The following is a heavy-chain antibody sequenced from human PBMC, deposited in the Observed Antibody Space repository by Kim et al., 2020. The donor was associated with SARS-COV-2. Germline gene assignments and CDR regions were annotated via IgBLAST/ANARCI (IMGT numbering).Heavy chain of an antibody. CDR3: AKDHPSPGWPTFGD. CDR1: GFAVYRFA. CDR2: ITNNNGKT. V-gene: IGHV3-23*01. D-gene: IGHD6-19*01. Sequence: GGSLRLSCAASGFAVYRFAMNWVRQAPDKGLEWISAITNNNGKTYYQDSVKGRFTISRDESKNIVYLHMNSLRVEDTAVYYCAKDHPSPGWPTFGDWGQGTLVAVSS. J-gene: IGHJ4*02.